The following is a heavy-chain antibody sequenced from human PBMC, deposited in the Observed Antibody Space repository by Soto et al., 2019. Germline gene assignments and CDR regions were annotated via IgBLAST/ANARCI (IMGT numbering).Heavy chain of an antibody. J-gene: IGHJ5*02. Sequence: QVQLQESGPGLVKPSETLSLTCTVSGDSISRNYWTWIRQSPGKGLEWIGHIYYSGSTKYNPSLKSRVIRSIDTSKNQFSLRLTSVTAADTATYYCAIIGGDYGSNKWIDPWGQGALVTVSS. CDR2: IYYSGST. CDR3: AIIGGDYGSNKWIDP. V-gene: IGHV4-59*01. CDR1: GDSISRNY. D-gene: IGHD4-17*01.